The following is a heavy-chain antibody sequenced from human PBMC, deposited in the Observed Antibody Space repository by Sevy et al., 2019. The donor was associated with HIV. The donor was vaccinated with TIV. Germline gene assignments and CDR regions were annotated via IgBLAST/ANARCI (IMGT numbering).Heavy chain of an antibody. V-gene: IGHV3-21*01. D-gene: IGHD6-13*01. Sequence: GGPLRLSCAASGFTFSSYSMNWVRQAPGKGLEWVSSISSSSSYIYYADSGKGRFTISRDNAKNSLYLQMNSLRAEDTAVYYCARDLSTSSWYYYYYGMDVWGQGTTVTVSS. CDR3: ARDLSTSSWYYYYYGMDV. CDR1: GFTFSSYS. CDR2: ISSSSSYI. J-gene: IGHJ6*02.